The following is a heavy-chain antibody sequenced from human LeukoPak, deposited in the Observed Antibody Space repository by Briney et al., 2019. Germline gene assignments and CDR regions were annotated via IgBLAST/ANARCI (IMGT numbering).Heavy chain of an antibody. CDR3: ARADHLDY. D-gene: IGHD1-14*01. CDR2: INPNSGGT. V-gene: IGHV1-2*02. J-gene: IGHJ4*02. CDR1: GYTFSGYY. Sequence: APVKVSCKASGYTFSGYYLFWVRQAPGQGLEWMGWINPNSGGTNYAQKFQGRVTMTRDTSISTAYMELSRLRSDDTAVYYCARADHLDYWGQGTLVTVSS.